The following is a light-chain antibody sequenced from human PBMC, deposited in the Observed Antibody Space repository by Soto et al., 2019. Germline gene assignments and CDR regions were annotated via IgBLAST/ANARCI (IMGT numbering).Light chain of an antibody. CDR1: QSVTSSH. CDR3: QQYGTSSAYT. V-gene: IGKV3-20*01. J-gene: IGKJ2*01. CDR2: GGS. Sequence: EIVLTQSPGPLSLSLGERATLSCRASQSVTSSHLAWYQQKPGQAPRLLIYGGSSRATGIPDKFSGSGSGTDFTLAISRLEPEDFAVYFCHCQQYGTSSAYTFGQGTKLEIK.